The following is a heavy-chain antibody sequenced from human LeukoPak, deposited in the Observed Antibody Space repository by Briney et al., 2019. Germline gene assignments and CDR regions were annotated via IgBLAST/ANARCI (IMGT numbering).Heavy chain of an antibody. CDR3: AKDYDVVVVAATTFDY. J-gene: IGHJ4*02. V-gene: IGHV3-23*01. CDR1: GFTFSSYA. CDR2: ISGSGGST. D-gene: IGHD2-15*01. Sequence: GGSLRLSCAASGFTFSSYAMSWVRQAPGKGLEWVSAISGSGGSTYYADSVKGRFTISRDSSKNTLYLQMNSLRAEDTAVYYCAKDYDVVVVAATTFDYWGQGTLVTVSS.